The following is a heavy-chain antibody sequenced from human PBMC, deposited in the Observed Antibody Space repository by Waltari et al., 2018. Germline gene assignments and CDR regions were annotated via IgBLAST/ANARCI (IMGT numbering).Heavy chain of an antibody. CDR1: GFTFSSYA. CDR2: ISGSGGST. Sequence: EVQLLESGGGLVQPGGSLRLSCAASGFTFSSYAMSWVRQAPGRGRGWVSAISGSGGSTYYEDSVKGRFTISRDNSKNTLYLQMNSLRAEDTAVYYCASHCSGGSCFSYYYYGMDVWGQGTTVTVSS. CDR3: ASHCSGGSCFSYYYYGMDV. D-gene: IGHD2-15*01. V-gene: IGHV3-23*01. J-gene: IGHJ6*02.